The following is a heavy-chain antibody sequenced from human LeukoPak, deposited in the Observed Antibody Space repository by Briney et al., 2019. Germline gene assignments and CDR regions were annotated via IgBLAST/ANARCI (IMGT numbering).Heavy chain of an antibody. CDR3: ARDRCSSTSCYFWFDP. D-gene: IGHD2-2*01. Sequence: GGSLRLSCAASGFTFSSYGMHWVRQAPGKGLEWVAVIWYDGSNKYYADSVKGRFTISRDNSKNTLYLQMNSLRAEDTAVYYCARDRCSSTSCYFWFDPWGQGTLVTVSS. CDR2: IWYDGSNK. V-gene: IGHV3-33*01. J-gene: IGHJ5*02. CDR1: GFTFSSYG.